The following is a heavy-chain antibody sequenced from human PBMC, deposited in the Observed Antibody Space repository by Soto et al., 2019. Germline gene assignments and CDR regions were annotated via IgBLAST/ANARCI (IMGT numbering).Heavy chain of an antibody. CDR2: ISYDGSNK. CDR1: GFTFSSYA. V-gene: IGHV3-30-3*01. J-gene: IGHJ4*02. Sequence: QVQLVESGGGVVQPGRSLRLSCAASGFTFSSYAMHWVRQAPGKGLEWVAVISYDGSNKYYADSVKSRFTISRDNSKNTLYLQMNSLRAEDTAVYYCARDREYYDFWSGANYWGQGTLVTVSS. CDR3: ARDREYYDFWSGANY. D-gene: IGHD3-3*01.